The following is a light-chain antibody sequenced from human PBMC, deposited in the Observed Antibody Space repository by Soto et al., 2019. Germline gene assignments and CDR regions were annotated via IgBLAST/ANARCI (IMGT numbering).Light chain of an antibody. CDR1: SSDVGGYKY. V-gene: IGLV2-14*01. CDR3: SSYTSTNTGII. Sequence: QSVLTQPASVSGSPGRSITISCTGTSSDVGGYKYVSWYQQHPGKAPKLMIYEVINRPSGVSNRFSGSKSDNTASLTISGLQAEDEGDYYCSSYTSTNTGIIFGTGTKLTVL. CDR2: EVI. J-gene: IGLJ1*01.